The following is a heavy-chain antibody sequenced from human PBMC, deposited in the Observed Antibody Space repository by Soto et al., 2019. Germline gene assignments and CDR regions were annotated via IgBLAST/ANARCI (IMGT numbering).Heavy chain of an antibody. CDR3: ARVWWFGELFARDNWFDP. V-gene: IGHV4-39*01. D-gene: IGHD3-10*01. J-gene: IGHJ5*02. Sequence: SETLSLTCTVSGGSIGSSSYYWGWIRQPPGKGLEWIGSIYYSGSTYYNPSLKSRVTISVDTSKNQFSLKLSSVTAADTAVYYCARVWWFGELFARDNWFDPWGQGTLVTVSS. CDR2: IYYSGST. CDR1: GGSIGSSSYY.